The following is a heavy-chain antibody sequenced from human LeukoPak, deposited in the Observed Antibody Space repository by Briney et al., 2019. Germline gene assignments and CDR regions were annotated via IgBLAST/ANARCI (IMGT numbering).Heavy chain of an antibody. CDR2: IRSKVYGGTT. D-gene: IGHD3-10*01. J-gene: IGHJ4*02. CDR3: TGSFGELSFFAH. CDR1: GFTFGDYA. V-gene: IGHV3-49*04. Sequence: GRCLRLSCTASGFTFGDYAMSWVRPAPGEGLEWVGFIRSKVYGGTTEYAASVKDRFTISRDDSKSIAYLQVNSLKTEDTAVYYCTGSFGELSFFAHWGQGTLVTVSS.